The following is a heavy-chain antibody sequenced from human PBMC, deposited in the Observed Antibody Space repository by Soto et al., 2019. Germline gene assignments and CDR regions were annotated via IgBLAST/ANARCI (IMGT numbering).Heavy chain of an antibody. CDR2: LNVNGANT. CDR3: VSWVSAHFDY. CDR1: GFTFSSRP. Sequence: EVQLLESGGPLVQPGGSLRLSCAASGFTFSSRPMTWVRQGPRKGLEGVSTLNVNGANTQYEDSVKARFTISSDNFRHTVARQMNSLRAENTALYYCVSWVSAHFDYWGQGVLVTVSS. J-gene: IGHJ4*02. D-gene: IGHD2-8*01. V-gene: IGHV3-23*02.